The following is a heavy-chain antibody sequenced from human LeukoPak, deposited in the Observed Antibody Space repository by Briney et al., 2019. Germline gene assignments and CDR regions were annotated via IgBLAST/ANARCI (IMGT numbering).Heavy chain of an antibody. Sequence: ASVKVSCKASGYTFTTYGLSWVRQAPGQGLEWMGWISTYNGNTDYAQKFQGRVTMTTDTSTSTAYMELRSLRSDDTAVYYCARDPTEDFWSGFYSYFDFWGQGTLVTVSS. CDR1: GYTFTTYG. J-gene: IGHJ4*02. D-gene: IGHD3-3*01. CDR3: ARDPTEDFWSGFYSYFDF. V-gene: IGHV1-18*01. CDR2: ISTYNGNT.